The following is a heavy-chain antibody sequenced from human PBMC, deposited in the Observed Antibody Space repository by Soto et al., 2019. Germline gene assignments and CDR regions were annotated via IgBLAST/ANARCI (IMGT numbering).Heavy chain of an antibody. CDR1: GYTFTSYY. D-gene: IGHD2-21*02. V-gene: IGHV1-46*01. Sequence: ASVKVSCKASGYTFTSYYRHWVRQAPGQGLEWMAMINPSGGRTKYAQIFQGRVTLTRDTSTGTVDMELSSLTSEDTAIYYCARGPSCGRDSYLFDYWGQRTQVTVSS. J-gene: IGHJ4*02. CDR3: ARGPSCGRDSYLFDY. CDR2: INPSGGRT.